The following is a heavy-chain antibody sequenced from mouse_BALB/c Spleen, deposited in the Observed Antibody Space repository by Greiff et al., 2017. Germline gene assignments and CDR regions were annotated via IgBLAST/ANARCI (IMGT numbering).Heavy chain of an antibody. CDR2: LHPSDSET. CDR3: ARWLLDAMDY. CDR1: GYSFTSYW. J-gene: IGHJ4*01. V-gene: IGHV1-61*01. Sequence: QVQLQQSGAELVRPGASVKLSCKASGYSFTSYWMNWVKQRPGQGLEWIGMLHPSDSETRLNQKFKDKATLTVDKSSSTAYMQLSSPTSEDSAVYYCARWLLDAMDYWGQGTSVTVSS. D-gene: IGHD2-3*01.